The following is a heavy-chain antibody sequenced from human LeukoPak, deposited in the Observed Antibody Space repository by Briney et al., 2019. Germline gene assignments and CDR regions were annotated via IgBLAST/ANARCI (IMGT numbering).Heavy chain of an antibody. D-gene: IGHD2-21*02. CDR2: ISSSSSTI. V-gene: IGHV3-48*01. CDR3: ARDYGDCSSDF. Sequence: PGGSLRLSCAASGFSFSSYSMNWVRQAPGKGLEWVSYISSSSSTIYYADSVKGRFTISRDNAKNSLYLQMNSLRAEDTAVYYCARDYGDCSSDFWGQGTLVTVSS. J-gene: IGHJ4*02. CDR1: GFSFSSYS.